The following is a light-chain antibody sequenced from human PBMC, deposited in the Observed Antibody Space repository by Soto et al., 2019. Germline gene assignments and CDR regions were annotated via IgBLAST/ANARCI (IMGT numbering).Light chain of an antibody. J-gene: IGLJ1*01. CDR3: HSYTRSSTYV. CDR1: NIEIKS. Sequence: SYELTQPPSVSVAPGQTARITCGGNNIEIKSVHWYQQKPGQAPVLVVYDDGDRTTGIPERFSGSKSGNTASLTISGLLPEDEADYYCHSYTRSSTYVFGSGTKVTVL. V-gene: IGLV3-21*02. CDR2: DDG.